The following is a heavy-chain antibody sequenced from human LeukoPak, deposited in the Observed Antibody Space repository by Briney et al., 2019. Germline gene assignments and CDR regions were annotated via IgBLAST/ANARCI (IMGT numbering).Heavy chain of an antibody. D-gene: IGHD3-3*01. CDR3: ARAIYDFWSGYSGSEGIFDY. CDR2: INPNSGGT. CDR1: GYTFTGYY. Sequence: ASVTVSCKASGYTFTGYYMHWVRQAPGQGLEWMGWINPNSGGTNYAQKFQGGVTMTRDTSISTAYMELSRLRSDDTAVYYCARAIYDFWSGYSGSEGIFDYWGQGTLVTVSS. J-gene: IGHJ4*02. V-gene: IGHV1-2*02.